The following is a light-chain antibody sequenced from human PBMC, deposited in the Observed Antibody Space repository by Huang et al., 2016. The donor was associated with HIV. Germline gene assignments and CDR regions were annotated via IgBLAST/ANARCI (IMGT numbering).Light chain of an antibody. V-gene: IGKV3-15*01. CDR1: PRVSSN. J-gene: IGKJ1*01. CDR2: GAS. CDR3: QQYNNWPRT. Sequence: EIVMTQSPATLSVSPGERSTLSCRASPRVSSNVAWYQQKPGQAPRVLIYGASTRATGFPARFSGSGSGTEFTLTISSLQSEDFAVYYCQQYNNWPRTFGQGTKVEIK.